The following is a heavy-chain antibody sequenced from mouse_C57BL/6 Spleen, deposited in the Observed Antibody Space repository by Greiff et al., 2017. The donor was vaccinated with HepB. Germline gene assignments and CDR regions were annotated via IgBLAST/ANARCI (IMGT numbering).Heavy chain of an antibody. CDR2: ISSGGSYT. V-gene: IGHV5-6*01. J-gene: IGHJ3*01. CDR1: GFTFSSYG. CDR3: ASLYDGSSWFAY. D-gene: IGHD2-3*01. Sequence: EVQRVESGGDLVKPGGSLKLSCAASGFTFSSYGMSWVRQTPDKRLEWVATISSGGSYTYYPDSVKGRFTISRDNAKNTLYLQMSSLKSEDTAMYYCASLYDGSSWFAYWGQGTLVTVSA.